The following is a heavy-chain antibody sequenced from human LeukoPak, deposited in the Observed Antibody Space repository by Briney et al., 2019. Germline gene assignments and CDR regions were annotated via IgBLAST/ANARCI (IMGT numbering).Heavy chain of an antibody. V-gene: IGHV3-23*01. J-gene: IGHJ4*02. Sequence: PGGSLRLSCVASGFTFSSYAMSWVRQVPGKGLEWVSGISGSGGGTYYADSVKGRFTISRDNSKNTLYLQMNSLRAEDTALYYCAKAQSGSGWSFFDYWGQGTLVTVSS. CDR3: AKAQSGSGWSFFDY. CDR2: ISGSGGGT. D-gene: IGHD6-19*01. CDR1: GFTFSSYA.